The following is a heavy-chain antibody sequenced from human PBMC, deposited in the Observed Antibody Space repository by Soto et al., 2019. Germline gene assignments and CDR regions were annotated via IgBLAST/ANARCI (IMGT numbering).Heavy chain of an antibody. CDR2: INVYNGNT. Sequence: QVQLVQSGGEVKKPGASVKVSCKASGYTYTNYGISWVRQAPGQGLEWIGWINVYNGNTKYAQKVQGRVTMTTDTSTSTVYMELRSLRSDDTAVYYCARGVGSGSYYNQYNWFDPWGQGTLVTVSS. J-gene: IGHJ5*02. CDR1: GYTYTNYG. CDR3: ARGVGSGSYYNQYNWFDP. V-gene: IGHV1-18*01. D-gene: IGHD3-10*01.